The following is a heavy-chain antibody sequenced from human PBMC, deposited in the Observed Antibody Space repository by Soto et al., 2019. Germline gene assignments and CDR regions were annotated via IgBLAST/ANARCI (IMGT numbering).Heavy chain of an antibody. J-gene: IGHJ4*02. V-gene: IGHV3-33*01. CDR3: ARYNDLWSAFDY. CDR2: IWYDGSNK. D-gene: IGHD3-3*01. Sequence: GGSLRLSCAASGFTFSSYGMHWVRQAPGKGLEWVAVIWYDGSNKYYADSVKGRFTISRDNSKNTLYLQMNSLRAEDTAVYYCARYNDLWSAFDYWGQGTPVTVS. CDR1: GFTFSSYG.